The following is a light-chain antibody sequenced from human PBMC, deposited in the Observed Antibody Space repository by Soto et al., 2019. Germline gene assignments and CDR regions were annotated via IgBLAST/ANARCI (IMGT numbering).Light chain of an antibody. CDR3: QQYNSYPWT. CDR2: KAS. V-gene: IGKV1-5*03. Sequence: DIQMTQSPSTLSASLGARVTITSLASQIISSWLAWYQQKPGKAPKLLIYKASSLESGVPSRFSGSGSGTEFTLTISSLQPDDFATYYCQQYNSYPWTFGQGTKV. J-gene: IGKJ1*01. CDR1: QIISSW.